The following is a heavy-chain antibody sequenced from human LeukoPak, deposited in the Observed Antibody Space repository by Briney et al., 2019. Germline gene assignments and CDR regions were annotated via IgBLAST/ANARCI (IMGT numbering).Heavy chain of an antibody. Sequence: VASVKVSCKASGYTFTSYYMHWVRQAPGQGLEWMGIINPSGGSTSYAQKFQGRVTMTRDTSTSTVYMELSSLRSDDTAVYYCARDSGNDSSGLVGWFDPWGQGTLVTVSS. D-gene: IGHD3-22*01. J-gene: IGHJ5*02. CDR1: GYTFTSYY. CDR2: INPSGGST. CDR3: ARDSGNDSSGLVGWFDP. V-gene: IGHV1-46*01.